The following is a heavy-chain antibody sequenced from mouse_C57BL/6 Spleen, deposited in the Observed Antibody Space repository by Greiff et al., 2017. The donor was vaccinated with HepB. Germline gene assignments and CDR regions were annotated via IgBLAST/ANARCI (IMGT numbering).Heavy chain of an antibody. D-gene: IGHD4-1*01. J-gene: IGHJ3*01. V-gene: IGHV1-50*01. CDR2: IDPSDSYT. Sequence: VKLQQPGAELVKPGASVKLSCKASGYTFTSYWMQWVKQRPGQGLEWIGEIDPSDSYTNYNQKFKGKATLTVDTSSSTAYMQLSSLTSEDSAVYYCAREGTGTGPFAYWGQGTLVTVSA. CDR1: GYTFTSYW. CDR3: AREGTGTGPFAY.